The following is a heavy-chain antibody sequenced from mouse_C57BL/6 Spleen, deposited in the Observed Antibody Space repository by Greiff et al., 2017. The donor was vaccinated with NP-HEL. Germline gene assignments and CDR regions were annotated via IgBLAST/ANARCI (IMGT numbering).Heavy chain of an antibody. CDR3: ARHYDGYCAMDY. D-gene: IGHD2-3*01. CDR1: GYAFSSSW. J-gene: IGHJ4*01. CDR2: IYPGDGDT. V-gene: IGHV1-82*01. Sequence: QVQLQQSGPELVKPGASVKISCKASGYAFSSSWMNWVKQRPGKGLEWIGRIYPGDGDTNYNGKFKGKATLTADKSSSTAYMQLSSLTSEDSAVYFCARHYDGYCAMDYWGQGTSVTVSS.